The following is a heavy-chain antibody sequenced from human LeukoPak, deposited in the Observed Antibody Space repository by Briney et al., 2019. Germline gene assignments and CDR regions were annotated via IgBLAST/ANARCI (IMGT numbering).Heavy chain of an antibody. CDR3: ARFHKRGVRGVLINAGDY. Sequence: SETLSLTCTVSGGSISSSSYYWGWIRQPPGKGLEWIGGIYYSGSTYYNPSLKSRVTISVDTSKNQFSLKLSSVTAADTAVYYCARFHKRGVRGVLINAGDYWGQGTLVTVSS. J-gene: IGHJ4*02. D-gene: IGHD3-10*01. CDR1: GGSISSSSYY. CDR2: IYYSGST. V-gene: IGHV4-39*07.